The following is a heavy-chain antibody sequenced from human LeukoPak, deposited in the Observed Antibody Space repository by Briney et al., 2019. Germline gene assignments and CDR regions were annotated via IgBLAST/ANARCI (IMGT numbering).Heavy chain of an antibody. D-gene: IGHD5-12*01. Sequence: GGSPRLSCAASGFTFSTYSMKWVRQAPGKGLEWVSYISDSSAMYYADSVRGRFTISRENDKNSLFLQMNSLRAEDTAVYYCARDGGYSGYDADCWGQGTLVTVSS. V-gene: IGHV3-48*01. CDR3: ARDGGYSGYDADC. J-gene: IGHJ4*02. CDR1: GFTFSTYS. CDR2: ISDSSAM.